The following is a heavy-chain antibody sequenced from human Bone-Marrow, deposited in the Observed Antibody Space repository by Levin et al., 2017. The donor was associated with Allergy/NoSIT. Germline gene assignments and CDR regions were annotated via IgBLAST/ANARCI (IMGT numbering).Heavy chain of an antibody. V-gene: IGHV5-51*01. CDR2: IYPGDSDT. CDR1: GYNFADYW. CDR3: ARLRGHHSSRARI. Sequence: ASVKVSCKGSGYNFADYWIGWVRQMPGKGLEWMGIIYPGDSDTRYSSSFQGQVTISADKSIGTANLQWSSLKASDTAMYYCARLRGHHSSRARIWGQGTMVTVSS. J-gene: IGHJ3*02. D-gene: IGHD6-13*01.